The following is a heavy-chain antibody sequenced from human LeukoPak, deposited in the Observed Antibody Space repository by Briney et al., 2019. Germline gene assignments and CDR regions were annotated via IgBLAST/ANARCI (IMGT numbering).Heavy chain of an antibody. D-gene: IGHD3-10*01. CDR2: IYYSGST. J-gene: IGHJ4*02. CDR3: ARTDYYGSGGDYYFDY. CDR1: GGSISSYY. V-gene: IGHV4-59*08. Sequence: SETLSLTCTVSGGSISSYYWSWIRRPPGKGLEWIGYIYYSGSTNYNPSLKSRVTISVDTSKNQFSLKLSSVTAADTAVYYCARTDYYGSGGDYYFDYWGQGTLVTVSS.